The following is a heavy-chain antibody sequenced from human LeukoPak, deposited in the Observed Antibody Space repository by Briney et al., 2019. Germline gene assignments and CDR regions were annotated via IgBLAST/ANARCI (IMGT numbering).Heavy chain of an antibody. CDR1: GFTFSSYA. Sequence: GGSLKLSCAASGFTFSSYAMSWVRQAPGKGLEWVSAISGSGGSTYYADSVKGRFTISRDNSKNTLYLQMNSLRAEDTAVYYCAKGDYGDYGSQAFDIWGQGTMVTVSS. CDR3: AKGDYGDYGSQAFDI. J-gene: IGHJ3*02. D-gene: IGHD4-17*01. CDR2: ISGSGGST. V-gene: IGHV3-23*01.